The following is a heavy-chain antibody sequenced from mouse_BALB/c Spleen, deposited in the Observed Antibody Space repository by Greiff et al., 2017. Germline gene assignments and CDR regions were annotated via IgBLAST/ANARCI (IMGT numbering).Heavy chain of an antibody. V-gene: IGHV7-3*02. CDR3: ARIYYGKGYFDY. CDR1: GFTFTDYY. CDR2: IRNKANGYTT. D-gene: IGHD2-1*01. Sequence: DVMLVESGGGLVQPGGSLRLSCATSGFTFTDYYMSWVRQPPGKALEWLGFIRNKANGYTTEYSASVKGRFTISRDNSQSILYLQMNTLRAEDSATYYCARIYYGKGYFDYWGQGTTLTVSS. J-gene: IGHJ2*01.